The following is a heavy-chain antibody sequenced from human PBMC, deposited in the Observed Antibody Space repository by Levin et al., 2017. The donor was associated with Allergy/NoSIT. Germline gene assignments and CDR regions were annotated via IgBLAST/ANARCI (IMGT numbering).Heavy chain of an antibody. CDR1: GFTFSDYG. CDR2: ISGTTIGT. Sequence: SCVASGFTFSDYGMNWVRQSPGKGLEWVSLISGTTIGTFYADSVRGRFSVSRDNSKNTLFLQMNSLRAEDTAVYYCARGTFDSWGPGTLVTVSS. V-gene: IGHV3-23*01. CDR3: ARGTFDS. J-gene: IGHJ4*02.